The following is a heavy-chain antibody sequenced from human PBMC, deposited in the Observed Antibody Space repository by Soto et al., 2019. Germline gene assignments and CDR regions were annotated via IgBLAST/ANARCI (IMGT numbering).Heavy chain of an antibody. J-gene: IGHJ4*01. D-gene: IGHD1-20*01. CDR2: ISGNGDST. Sequence: EVQLLESGGGLVQPGGSLRLSCVASGFTFSNNAMTWVRQAPGKGLEWVSAISGNGDSTYYADSVKGRFTISRDNSKNTVNLQMNSLRGEDTAVYYCAKDLDNWNDADDLDNWGHGTRVTVSS. CDR1: GFTFSNNA. CDR3: AKDLDNWNDADDLDN. V-gene: IGHV3-23*01.